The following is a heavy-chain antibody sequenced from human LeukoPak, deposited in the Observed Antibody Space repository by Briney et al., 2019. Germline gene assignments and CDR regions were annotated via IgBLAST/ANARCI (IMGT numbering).Heavy chain of an antibody. Sequence: PGGSLRLSCAASGFTFSSYAMSWVRQAPGKGLEWVSVIYSGGSTYYADSVKGRFTISRDNSKNTLYLQMNSLRAEDTAVYYCAREYDSSTGTYDAFDIWGQGTMVTVSS. CDR1: GFTFSSYA. J-gene: IGHJ3*02. V-gene: IGHV3-53*01. CDR2: IYSGGST. D-gene: IGHD3-22*01. CDR3: AREYDSSTGTYDAFDI.